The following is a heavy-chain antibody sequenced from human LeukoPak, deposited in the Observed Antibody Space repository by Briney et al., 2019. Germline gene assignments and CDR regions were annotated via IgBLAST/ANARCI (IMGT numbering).Heavy chain of an antibody. CDR1: GGSTSSHY. D-gene: IGHD2-15*01. V-gene: IGHV4-59*11. Sequence: SETLSLTCTVSGGSTSSHYWTWIRQSPVKGLEWIGDISNSGSTSYNPSLKSRVTVSIDTSKNQFSLKLSSVTAADTAVYYCGRDALVGYFSYYYMDVWGKGTTVTVSS. J-gene: IGHJ6*03. CDR2: ISNSGST. CDR3: GRDALVGYFSYYYMDV.